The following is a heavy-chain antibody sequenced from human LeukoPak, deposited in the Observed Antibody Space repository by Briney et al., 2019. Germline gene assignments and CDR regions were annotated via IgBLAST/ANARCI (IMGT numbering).Heavy chain of an antibody. Sequence: SETLSLTCTVSGGSISSSSYYWGWIRQPPGKGLEWIGIIYYSGSTYYNPSLKSRVTISVDTSKNQFSLKLSSVTAADTAVYYCARQGKCGDCHSGAFDIWGQGTMVTVSS. V-gene: IGHV4-39*01. CDR2: IYYSGST. J-gene: IGHJ3*02. D-gene: IGHD2-21*02. CDR3: ARQGKCGDCHSGAFDI. CDR1: GGSISSSSYY.